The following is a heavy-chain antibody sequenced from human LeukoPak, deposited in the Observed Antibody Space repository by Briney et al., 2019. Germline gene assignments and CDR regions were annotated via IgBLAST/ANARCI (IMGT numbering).Heavy chain of an antibody. J-gene: IGHJ4*02. D-gene: IGHD6-19*01. CDR2: IYTSGST. Sequence: SQTLSLTCTVSGGSISSGSYYWSWIRQPAGKGLEWIGRIYTSGSTNYNPSLKSRVTISVDTSKNQFSLKLSSVTAAGTAVYYCARAPRLAVAGTHFDYWGQGTLVTVSS. V-gene: IGHV4-61*02. CDR3: ARAPRLAVAGTHFDY. CDR1: GGSISSGSYY.